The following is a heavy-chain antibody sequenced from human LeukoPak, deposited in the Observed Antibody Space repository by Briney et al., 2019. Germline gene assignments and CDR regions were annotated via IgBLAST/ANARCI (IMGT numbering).Heavy chain of an antibody. V-gene: IGHV1-2*02. CDR2: INPNSGGT. J-gene: IGHJ3*01. CDR1: GYTFTGYY. D-gene: IGHD2-2*01. Sequence: GAXVKVSCKASGYTFTGYYMHWVRQAPGQGLEWMGWINPNSGGTNYAQKFQGRVTMTRDRSISTAYMELSRLRSEDTAVYYCASGVPAAIDDAFDFWGQGTMVTVSS. CDR3: ASGVPAAIDDAFDF.